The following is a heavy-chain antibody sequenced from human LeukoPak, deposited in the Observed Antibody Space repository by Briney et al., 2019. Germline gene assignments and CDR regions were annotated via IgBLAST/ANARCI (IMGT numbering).Heavy chain of an antibody. CDR1: GFTFSRYA. V-gene: IGHV3-64D*06. CDR3: VKGIGADSRWFDP. J-gene: IGHJ5*02. CDR2: ISTNGAST. D-gene: IGHD6-25*01. Sequence: GGSLRLSCSGSGFTFSRYAIHWVRQAPGKGLEYVSAISTNGASTYYADSVKGRFTISRDNSKNTVYLQMSSLSAEDTTVYYCVKGIGADSRWFDPWGQGTLVTVSS.